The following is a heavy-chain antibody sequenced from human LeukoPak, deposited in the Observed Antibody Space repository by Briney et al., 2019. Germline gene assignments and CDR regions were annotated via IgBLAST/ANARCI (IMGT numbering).Heavy chain of an antibody. V-gene: IGHV4-30-2*06. J-gene: IGHJ3*02. CDR3: ATGVGTTAGDAFDI. CDR1: GGSVSSGGHY. Sequence: SETLSLTCTVSGGSVSSGGHYWSWIRQSPGKGLEWLGYIYHPGSTYYNPSLKSRVTISVDRSKNQFSLKLSSVTAADTAVYFCATGVGTTAGDAFDIWGQGTMVTVSS. D-gene: IGHD1-26*01. CDR2: IYHPGST.